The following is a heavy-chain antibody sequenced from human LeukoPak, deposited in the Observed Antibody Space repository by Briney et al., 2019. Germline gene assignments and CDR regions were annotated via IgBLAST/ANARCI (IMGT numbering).Heavy chain of an antibody. CDR3: ARDGELYYYDSSGYDDY. V-gene: IGHV3-74*01. CDR2: INSDGSST. CDR1: GFTFSSYW. J-gene: IGHJ4*02. Sequence: GGSLRLSCAASGFTFSSYWMHWVRQAPGKGLVWVSRINSDGSSTSYADSVKGRFTISRDNAKNTLYLQMNSLRAEDTAVYYCARDGELYYYDSSGYDDYWGQGTLVSVSS. D-gene: IGHD3-22*01.